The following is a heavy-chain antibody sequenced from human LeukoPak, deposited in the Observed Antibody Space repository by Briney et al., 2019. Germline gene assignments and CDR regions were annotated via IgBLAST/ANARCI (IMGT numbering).Heavy chain of an antibody. CDR2: ISGSGGST. CDR3: AKDRGVLMVYPNWFDP. V-gene: IGHV3-23*01. Sequence: GESLRLSCAGSGFAFGTYAMSWVRQAPGKGLEWVSAISGSGGSTYYADSVKGRFTISRDNSKNTLYLQMNSLRAEDTAVYYCAKDRGVLMVYPNWFDPWGQGTLVTVSS. CDR1: GFAFGTYA. D-gene: IGHD2-8*01. J-gene: IGHJ5*02.